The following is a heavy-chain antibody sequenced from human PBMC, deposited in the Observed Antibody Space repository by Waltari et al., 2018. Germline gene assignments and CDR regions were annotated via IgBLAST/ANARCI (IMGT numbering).Heavy chain of an antibody. CDR1: GGSISSSSYY. J-gene: IGHJ5*02. CDR2: IYYSGST. V-gene: IGHV4-39*07. CDR3: ARDRGDIVVVSHPNWFDP. D-gene: IGHD2-21*01. Sequence: QLQLQESGPGLVKPSETLSLTCTVSGGSISSSSYYWDWIRQPPGKGLEWIGSIYYSGSTYYNPSLKSRVTISVDTSKNQFSLKLSSVTAADTAVYYCARDRGDIVVVSHPNWFDPWGQGTLVTVSS.